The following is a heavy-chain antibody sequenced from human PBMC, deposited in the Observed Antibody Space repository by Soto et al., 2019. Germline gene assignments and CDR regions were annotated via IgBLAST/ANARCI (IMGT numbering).Heavy chain of an antibody. Sequence: GSLRLSCAASGFTFSSYAMHWVRQAPGKGLEWVAVISYDGSNKYYADSVKGRFTISRDNSKNTLYLQMNSLRAEDTAVYYCARDTYYDSSGSDYWGQGTLVTVSS. CDR2: ISYDGSNK. CDR3: ARDTYYDSSGSDY. V-gene: IGHV3-30-3*01. CDR1: GFTFSSYA. D-gene: IGHD3-22*01. J-gene: IGHJ4*02.